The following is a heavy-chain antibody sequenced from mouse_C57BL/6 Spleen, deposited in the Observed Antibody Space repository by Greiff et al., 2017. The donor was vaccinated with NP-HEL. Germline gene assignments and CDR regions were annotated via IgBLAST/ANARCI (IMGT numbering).Heavy chain of an antibody. Sequence: QVQLQQPGAELVKPGASVKMSCKASGYTFTSYWITWVKLRPGQGLEWIGDIYPGSGSTNYNEKFKSKATLTVDTSSSTAYMQLSSLTSEDSAVYYCARGKGITTVVVRYAMDYWGQGTSVTVSS. V-gene: IGHV1-55*01. D-gene: IGHD1-1*01. CDR1: GYTFTSYW. J-gene: IGHJ4*01. CDR3: ARGKGITTVVVRYAMDY. CDR2: IYPGSGST.